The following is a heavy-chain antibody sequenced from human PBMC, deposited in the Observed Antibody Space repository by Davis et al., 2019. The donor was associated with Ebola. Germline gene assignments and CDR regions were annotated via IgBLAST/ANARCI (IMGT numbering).Heavy chain of an antibody. Sequence: MPSETLSLTCTVSGGSISSYYWSWIRQPPGKGLEWIGYIYYSGSTNYNPSLKSRVTISVDTSKNQFSLKLSSVTAADTAVYYCARREGSSWYFDYWGQGTLVTVSS. J-gene: IGHJ4*02. V-gene: IGHV4-59*08. CDR2: IYYSGST. CDR3: ARREGSSWYFDY. CDR1: GGSISSYY. D-gene: IGHD6-13*01.